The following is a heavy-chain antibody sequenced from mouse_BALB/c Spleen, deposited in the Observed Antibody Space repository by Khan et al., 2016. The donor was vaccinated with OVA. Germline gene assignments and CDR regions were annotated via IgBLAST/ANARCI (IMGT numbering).Heavy chain of an antibody. J-gene: IGHJ3*01. CDR3: ARGNYYVTNSWFVY. CDR1: GYSFTDYG. Sequence: QIQLVQSGPELKKPGETVKISCKASGYSFTDYGMNWVKQAPGKALKWMGWINTNTGEPKYFEEFKGRFAFSLENSASTASLQINNLKNEDTATYFCARGNYYVTNSWFVYWGQGTLVTVSA. D-gene: IGHD1-1*01. V-gene: IGHV9-3*02. CDR2: INTNTGEP.